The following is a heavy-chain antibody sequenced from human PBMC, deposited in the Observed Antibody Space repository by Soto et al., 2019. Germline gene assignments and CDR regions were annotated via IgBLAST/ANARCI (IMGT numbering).Heavy chain of an antibody. CDR3: VRGYNSGWSINPYYFDY. CDR2: IFPRDSDT. V-gene: IGHV5-51*01. J-gene: IGHJ4*02. D-gene: IGHD6-19*01. Sequence: PGESLKISCKGSGYTFTSYWIGWVRQVPGKGLEWMGIIFPRDSDTRYSPSFQGQVTISADRSINTAYLQWSSLKASDTAIYYRVRGYNSGWSINPYYFDYWGQGKLVTVSS. CDR1: GYTFTSYW.